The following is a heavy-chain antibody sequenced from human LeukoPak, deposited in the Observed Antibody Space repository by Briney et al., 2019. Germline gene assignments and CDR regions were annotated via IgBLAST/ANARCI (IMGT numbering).Heavy chain of an antibody. CDR2: INPSGGST. CDR3: ARDSGSYIDY. CDR1: GYTFTSYY. D-gene: IGHD1-26*01. Sequence: GASVKVSCKASGYTFTSYYMHWVRQAPGQGLEWMGIINPSGGSTSYAQKFQGRVTMTRDMSTSTVYKELGSLRSEDTAVYHCARDSGSYIDYWGQGTLVTVSS. J-gene: IGHJ4*02. V-gene: IGHV1-46*01.